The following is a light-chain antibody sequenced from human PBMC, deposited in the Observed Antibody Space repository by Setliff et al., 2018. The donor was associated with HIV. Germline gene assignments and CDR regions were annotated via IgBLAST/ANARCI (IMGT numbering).Light chain of an antibody. J-gene: IGLJ1*01. CDR2: DVN. V-gene: IGLV2-11*01. CDR3: CSYAGGPYV. Sequence: QSVLAQPRSVSGSPGQSVTISCTGTSSDVGGYNYVSWYQQYPGKAPKVIIYDVNKRPSGVPDRFSGSKSANTASLTISGLQAEDEADYYCCSYAGGPYVFGTGTKVTVL. CDR1: SSDVGGYNY.